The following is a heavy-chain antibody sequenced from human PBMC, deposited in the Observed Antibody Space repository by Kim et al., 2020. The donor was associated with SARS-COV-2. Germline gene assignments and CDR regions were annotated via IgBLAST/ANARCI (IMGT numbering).Heavy chain of an antibody. Sequence: SETLSLTCDVSGASISSIDWWTWVRQPPEKGLEWIGETNHLGNVNYSPSLQSRVTISVDTSKSQYSLRLTSVTAADTAIYYCARLKKSDTSGGYFRFDY. CDR1: GASISSIDW. J-gene: IGHJ4*01. CDR3: ARLKKSDTSGGYFRFDY. CDR2: TNHLGNV. V-gene: IGHV4-4*02. D-gene: IGHD3-10*01.